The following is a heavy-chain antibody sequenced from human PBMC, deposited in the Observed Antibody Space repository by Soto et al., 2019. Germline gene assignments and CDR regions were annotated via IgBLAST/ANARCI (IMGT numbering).Heavy chain of an antibody. V-gene: IGHV1-2*02. Sequence: QVQLVQSGAEVKKSGASVKVSCKPSGYSFSDYFIQWARQAPGQGLEWVAWINPKTAATHYAKKFQGRVSLTWDTSSTTAYMELTRLRPDDTAVYYCARIKWGLNYYNGMDVWGQGTTVIVSS. CDR3: ARIKWGLNYYNGMDV. D-gene: IGHD1-26*01. CDR1: GYSFSDYF. J-gene: IGHJ6*02. CDR2: INPKTAAT.